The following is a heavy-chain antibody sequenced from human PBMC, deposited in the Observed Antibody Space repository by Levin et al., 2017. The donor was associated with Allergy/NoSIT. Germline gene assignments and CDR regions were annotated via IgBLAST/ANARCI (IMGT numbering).Heavy chain of an antibody. D-gene: IGHD6-19*01. Sequence: ASVKVSCKASGYTFTSYGISWVRQAPGQGLEWMGWISAYNGNTNYAQKLQGRVTMTTDTSTSTAYMELRSLRSDDTAVYYCARDLRYSSGWYSEPDFDYWGQGTLVTVSS. V-gene: IGHV1-18*01. CDR3: ARDLRYSSGWYSEPDFDY. J-gene: IGHJ4*02. CDR1: GYTFTSYG. CDR2: ISAYNGNT.